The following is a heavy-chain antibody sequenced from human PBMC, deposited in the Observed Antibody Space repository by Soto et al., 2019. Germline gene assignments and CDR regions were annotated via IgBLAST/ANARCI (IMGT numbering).Heavy chain of an antibody. V-gene: IGHV1-69*02. Sequence: ASVKVSCKASGGTFSSYTISWVRQAPGQGLEWMGRIIPILGIANYAQKFQGRVTITADKSTSTAYMELSSLRSEDTAVYYCAMGFGDYEVGYYFDYWGQGTLVTVSS. CDR2: IIPILGIA. CDR3: AMGFGDYEVGYYFDY. CDR1: GGTFSSYT. D-gene: IGHD4-17*01. J-gene: IGHJ4*02.